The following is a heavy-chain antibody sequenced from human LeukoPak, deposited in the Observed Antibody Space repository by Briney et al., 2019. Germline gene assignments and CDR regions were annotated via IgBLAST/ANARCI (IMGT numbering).Heavy chain of an antibody. CDR1: GYTFTGYY. J-gene: IGHJ6*04. CDR2: INPNSGGT. CDR3: ARAQIVVVPALDV. Sequence: ASVKVSCKASGYTFTGYYMHWVRQAPGQGLEWMGWINPNSGGTNYAQKFQGRVTMTRDTSISTAYMELSRLRSDDTAVYYCARAQIVVVPALDVWGKGTTVTVSS. V-gene: IGHV1-2*02. D-gene: IGHD2-2*01.